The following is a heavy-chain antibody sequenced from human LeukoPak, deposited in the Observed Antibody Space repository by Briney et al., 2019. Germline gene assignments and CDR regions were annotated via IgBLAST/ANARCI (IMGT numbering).Heavy chain of an antibody. CDR1: GFTVSSNY. CDR3: ARGQNIPA. J-gene: IGHJ4*02. Sequence: GGSLRLSCAASGFTVSSNYMNWVRQAPGKGLEWVSVICSTYYADSVKGRFTISRDNSKNTLYLQMNSLRAEDTAVYYCARGQNIPAWGQGTLVTVSS. CDR2: ICST. D-gene: IGHD1/OR15-1a*01. V-gene: IGHV3-53*01.